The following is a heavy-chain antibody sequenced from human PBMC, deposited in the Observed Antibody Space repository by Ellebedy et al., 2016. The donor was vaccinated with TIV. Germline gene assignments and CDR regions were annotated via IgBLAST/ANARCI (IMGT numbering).Heavy chain of an antibody. CDR2: IWYDGSNK. Sequence: PGGSLRLSCAASGFTFSSYGMHWVRQAPDKGLEWVAVIWYDGSNKYYADSVKGRFTISRDNSKNTLYLQMNSLRAEDTAVYYCARDEGYFDYWGQGTLVTVSS. V-gene: IGHV3-33*01. CDR3: ARDEGYFDY. J-gene: IGHJ4*02. CDR1: GFTFSSYG.